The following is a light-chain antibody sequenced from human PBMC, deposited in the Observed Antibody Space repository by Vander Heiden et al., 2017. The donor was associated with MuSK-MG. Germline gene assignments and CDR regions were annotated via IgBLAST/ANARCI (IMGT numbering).Light chain of an antibody. Sequence: DIQMTQSPSSLSASVGDRVTITCRASQSISSYLNWYQQKPGKAPKLLIYAASSLQSGVPSRFSGSGSRTDFTLTISRLQPEDFATYYCQQSYSTLYTFGQGTKMEIK. V-gene: IGKV1-39*01. CDR3: QQSYSTLYT. CDR1: QSISSY. J-gene: IGKJ2*01. CDR2: AAS.